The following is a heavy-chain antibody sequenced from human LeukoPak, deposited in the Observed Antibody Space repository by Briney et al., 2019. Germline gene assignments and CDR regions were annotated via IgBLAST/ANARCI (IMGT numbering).Heavy chain of an antibody. J-gene: IGHJ5*02. V-gene: IGHV4-38-2*01. CDR2: IYHSGNT. CDR3: ARRPSGENWFDP. CDR1: GYSISSGYY. D-gene: IGHD1-26*01. Sequence: SETLSLTCAVSGYSISSGYYCGWIRQPPGKGLEWIGSIYHSGNTYYNPSLKSRVTISVDTSKNQFSLKLSSVTAADTAVYYCARRPSGENWFDPWGQGTLVTVSS.